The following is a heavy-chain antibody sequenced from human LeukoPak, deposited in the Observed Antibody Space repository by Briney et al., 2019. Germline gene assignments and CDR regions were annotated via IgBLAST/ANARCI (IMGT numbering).Heavy chain of an antibody. CDR2: ISASGGAI. V-gene: IGHV3-23*01. CDR3: AKMRRGWGLFDS. J-gene: IGHJ4*02. Sequence: PGGSLRLSCAASGYTFSMYAMSWVRQAPGKGLQWVSHISASGGAIYYADSVRGRFTVSRDNSMSAVYMQMNNLRPDDSAIYYCAKMRRGWGLFDSWGQGTLVTVSS. D-gene: IGHD6-19*01. CDR1: GYTFSMYA.